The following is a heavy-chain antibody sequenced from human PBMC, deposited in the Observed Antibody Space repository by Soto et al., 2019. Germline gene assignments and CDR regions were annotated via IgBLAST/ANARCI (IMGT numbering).Heavy chain of an antibody. CDR3: ASSARNWGFDY. V-gene: IGHV1-8*01. J-gene: IGHJ4*02. Sequence: QVQLVQSGAEVKKPGASVKVSCKASGYTFTSYDINWVRQATGQGFEWMGWMNPNRGNTGYAQKFQGRVTMTRDTSITTVNMELSSVTAEDTCVYYCASSARNWGFDYWGLGTLVTVSS. CDR1: GYTFTSYD. CDR2: MNPNRGNT. D-gene: IGHD7-27*01.